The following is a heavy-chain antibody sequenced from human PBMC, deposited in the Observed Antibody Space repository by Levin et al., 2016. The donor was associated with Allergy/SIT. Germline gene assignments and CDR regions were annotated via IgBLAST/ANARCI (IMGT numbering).Heavy chain of an antibody. D-gene: IGHD2-2*01. CDR2: ISYDGSNK. V-gene: IGHV3-30*18. J-gene: IGHJ6*02. CDR3: AKVHEDIVVVPAAPYYYYGMDV. Sequence: WIRQPPGKGLEWVAVISYDGSNKYYADSVKGRFTISRDNSKNTLYLQMNSLRAEDTAVYYCAKVHEDIVVVPAAPYYYYGMDVWGQGTTVTVSS.